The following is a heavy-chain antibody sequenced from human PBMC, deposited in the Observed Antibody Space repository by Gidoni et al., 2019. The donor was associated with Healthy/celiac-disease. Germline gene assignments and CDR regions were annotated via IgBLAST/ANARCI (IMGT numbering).Heavy chain of an antibody. CDR2: IYYSGST. CDR1: GGSISSSSYY. CDR3: ASQKTSWFGELSPEWFDP. J-gene: IGHJ5*02. V-gene: IGHV4-39*01. Sequence: QLQLQESGPGLVKPSETLSLTCTVSGGSISSSSYYWGWIRQPPGKGLEWIGSIYYSGSTYYNPSLKSRVTISVDTSKNQFSLKLSSVTAADTAVYYCASQKTSWFGELSPEWFDPWGQGTLVTVSS. D-gene: IGHD3-10*01.